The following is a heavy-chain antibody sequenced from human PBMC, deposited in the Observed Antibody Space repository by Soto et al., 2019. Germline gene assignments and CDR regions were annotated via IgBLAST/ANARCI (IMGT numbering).Heavy chain of an antibody. J-gene: IGHJ4*02. CDR1: GFTFSSYS. Sequence: EVQLVESGGGLVKPGGSLRLSCAASGFTFSSYSMNWVRQAPGKGLEWVSSISSSGAYIYYADSVKGRFTISRDNAKNSLYLQMNSLRGEDTAVHYCARDFLSVPGWGQGTLVTVSS. CDR2: ISSSGAYI. CDR3: ARDFLSVPG. V-gene: IGHV3-21*01.